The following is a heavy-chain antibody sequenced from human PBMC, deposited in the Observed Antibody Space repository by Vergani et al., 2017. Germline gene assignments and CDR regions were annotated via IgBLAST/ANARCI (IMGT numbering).Heavy chain of an antibody. V-gene: IGHV4-59*02. CDR1: GVSVTDYN. J-gene: IGHJ5*02. Sequence: QVQLQQWGAGLLKPSETLSITCHVFGVSVTDYNCNWIRQAPGKGLEWIGSLSTTGVTTHSSHNPSLKSRVSISVDTSKSQVSLRLTSVTAADSAIYYCAGDTHSWQRADRWGQGLLVSVSS. D-gene: IGHD6-13*01. CDR3: AGDTHSWQRADR. CDR2: LSTTGVT.